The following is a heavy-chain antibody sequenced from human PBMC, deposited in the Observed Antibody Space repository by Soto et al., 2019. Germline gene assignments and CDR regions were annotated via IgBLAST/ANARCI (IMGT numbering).Heavy chain of an antibody. V-gene: IGHV4-39*01. D-gene: IGHD4-17*01. CDR2: IYYSGST. Sequence: QLQLQESGPGLVKPSETLSLTCTVSGASVTSSTYYWGWIRQPPGKGLEWIGSIYYSGSTYYNPSLRSRVTISVDTSKNQVSLKLTSVTTADTAVYYCANDYGDYKSYYGMDVWGHGTTVTVS. J-gene: IGHJ6*02. CDR3: ANDYGDYKSYYGMDV. CDR1: GASVTSSTYY.